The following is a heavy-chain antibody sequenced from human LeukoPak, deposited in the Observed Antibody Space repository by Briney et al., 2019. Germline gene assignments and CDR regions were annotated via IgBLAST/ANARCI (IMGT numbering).Heavy chain of an antibody. J-gene: IGHJ4*02. CDR3: ARDPWGYDF. Sequence: GGSLTLSCTASGFTFNNYSIHWVRQAPGKGPEWVSSITSYSTHISYADSVKGRFTISRDNSKNSLYLHMTRLKDEDTAVYYCARDPWGYDFWGQGTVVTVS. D-gene: IGHD3-16*01. CDR1: GFTFNNYS. V-gene: IGHV3-21*01. CDR2: ITSYSTHI.